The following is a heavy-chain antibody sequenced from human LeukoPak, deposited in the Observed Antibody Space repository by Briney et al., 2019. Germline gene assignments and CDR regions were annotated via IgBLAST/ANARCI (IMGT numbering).Heavy chain of an antibody. CDR1: GGSISSYY. CDR3: ARDDSSGYHTTYFDY. J-gene: IGHJ4*02. D-gene: IGHD3-22*01. V-gene: IGHV4-4*07. Sequence: PSETLSLTCTVSGGSISSYYWSWIRQPAGKGREWIGRIYTSGSTNYNPSLKSRVTVSVDTSKNQFSLKLSSVTAADTAVYYCARDDSSGYHTTYFDYWGQGTLVTVSS. CDR2: IYTSGST.